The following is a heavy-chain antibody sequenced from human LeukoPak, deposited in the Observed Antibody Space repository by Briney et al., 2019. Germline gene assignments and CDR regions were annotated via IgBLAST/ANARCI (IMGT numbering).Heavy chain of an antibody. J-gene: IGHJ4*02. CDR3: AKGGGLYCSGGNCYYDY. CDR2: ISGSGYST. Sequence: GGSLRLSCAASGFTFSSYAMSWVRQAPGKGLEWVSAISGSGYSTYYADSVKGRFTISRDNSKNTLCLQMNSLRAEDTAVYYCAKGGGLYCSGGNCYYDYWGQGTLVTVSS. V-gene: IGHV3-23*01. CDR1: GFTFSSYA. D-gene: IGHD2-15*01.